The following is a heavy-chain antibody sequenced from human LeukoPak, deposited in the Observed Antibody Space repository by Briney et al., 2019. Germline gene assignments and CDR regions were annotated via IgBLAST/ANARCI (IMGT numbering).Heavy chain of an antibody. CDR2: INTNTGNP. CDR1: GYTFTSYA. J-gene: IGHJ5*02. CDR3: ARGLIVGATHWFDP. Sequence: ASVKVSCKASGYTFTSYAMNWVRQAPGQGLEWMGWINTNTGNPTYAQGFTGRFVFSLDTSVSTAYLQISSLKAEDTAVHYCARGLIVGATHWFDPWGQGTLVTVSS. V-gene: IGHV7-4-1*02. D-gene: IGHD1-26*01.